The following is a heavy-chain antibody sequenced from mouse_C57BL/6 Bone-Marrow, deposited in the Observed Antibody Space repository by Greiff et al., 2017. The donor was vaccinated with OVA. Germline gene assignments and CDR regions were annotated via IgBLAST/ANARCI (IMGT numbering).Heavy chain of an antibody. CDR2: INYDGSST. CDR1: GFTFSDYY. Sequence: VKLVESEGGLVQPGSSMKLSCTASGFTFSDYYMAWVRQVPEKGLEWVANINYDGSSTYYLDSLKSRFIISRDNAKNILYLQMSSLKSEDTATYYCARGVGFITTVVDWYFDVWGTGTTVTVSS. J-gene: IGHJ1*03. D-gene: IGHD1-1*01. CDR3: ARGVGFITTVVDWYFDV. V-gene: IGHV5-16*01.